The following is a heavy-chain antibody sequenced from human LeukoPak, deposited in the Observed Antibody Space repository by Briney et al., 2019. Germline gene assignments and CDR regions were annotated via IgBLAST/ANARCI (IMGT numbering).Heavy chain of an antibody. J-gene: IGHJ4*02. Sequence: GGSLRLSCAASGFTFDDYAMSWVRQAPGKGLEWVAFIRYDGSNKYYADSVKGRFTISRDNSKNTLYLQMNSLRAEDTAVYYCAKSLRGYSYVGDYWGQGTLVTVSS. CDR3: AKSLRGYSYVGDY. CDR1: GFTFDDYA. CDR2: IRYDGSNK. D-gene: IGHD5-18*01. V-gene: IGHV3-30*02.